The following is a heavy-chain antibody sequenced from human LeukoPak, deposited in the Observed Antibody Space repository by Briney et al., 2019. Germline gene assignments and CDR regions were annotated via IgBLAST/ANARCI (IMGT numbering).Heavy chain of an antibody. V-gene: IGHV1-24*01. J-gene: IGHJ3*02. CDR3: ATGTLEWLLHDAFDI. Sequence: ASVKVSCKVSGYTLTELSMHWVLEAPGKGLEWMGGFDPEDGETIYAQKFQGRVTMTEDTSTDTAYMELSSLSSEETAVYYCATGTLEWLLHDAFDIWRQGTMVTVSA. CDR1: GYTLTELS. D-gene: IGHD3-3*01. CDR2: FDPEDGET.